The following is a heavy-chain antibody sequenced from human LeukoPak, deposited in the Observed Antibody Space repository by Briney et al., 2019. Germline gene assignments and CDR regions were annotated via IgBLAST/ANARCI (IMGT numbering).Heavy chain of an antibody. D-gene: IGHD1-14*01. Sequence: GGSLRLFCTASGFSFRSHWMSWVRQAPGRGLEWVANINQDGSEKYYVDSVKGRFTISRDNTKNSPYLQMNSLRAEDTAVYYCARVPLYIGIGHAFDIWGQGTSVTVSS. V-gene: IGHV3-7*01. CDR2: INQDGSEK. CDR1: GFSFRSHW. CDR3: ARVPLYIGIGHAFDI. J-gene: IGHJ3*02.